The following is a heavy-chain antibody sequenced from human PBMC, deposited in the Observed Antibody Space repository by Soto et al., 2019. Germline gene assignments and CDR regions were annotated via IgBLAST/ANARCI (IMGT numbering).Heavy chain of an antibody. Sequence: PGGSLRLSCAASGFTFDDYAMHWVRQAPGKGLEWVSGISWNSGSIGYADSVKGRFTISRDNAKNSLYLQMNSLRAEDTALYYCAARAYSSSWPGFDYWGQGTLVTVPQ. CDR3: AARAYSSSWPGFDY. J-gene: IGHJ4*02. CDR1: GFTFDDYA. D-gene: IGHD6-13*01. CDR2: ISWNSGSI. V-gene: IGHV3-9*01.